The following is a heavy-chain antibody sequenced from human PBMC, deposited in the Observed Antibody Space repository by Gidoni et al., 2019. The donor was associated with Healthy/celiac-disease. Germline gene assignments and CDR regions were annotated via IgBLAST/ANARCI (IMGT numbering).Heavy chain of an antibody. CDR2: ISSSSSYT. J-gene: IGHJ3*02. D-gene: IGHD4-17*01. Sequence: QVQLVASGGGLVKPGGSLRLSCAASGFTFSDYYMSWIRQAPGKGLEWVSYISSSSSYTNYADSVKGRFTISRDNAKNSLYLQMNSLRAEDTAVYYCARESYGDPLGAFDIWGQGTMVTVSS. V-gene: IGHV3-11*06. CDR1: GFTFSDYY. CDR3: ARESYGDPLGAFDI.